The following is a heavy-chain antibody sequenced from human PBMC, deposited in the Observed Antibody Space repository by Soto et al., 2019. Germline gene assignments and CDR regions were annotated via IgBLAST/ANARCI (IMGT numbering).Heavy chain of an antibody. CDR2: IYHSGST. Sequence: SETLSLTCAVSGGSVSSSNWWSWVRPPPGKGLEWIGEIYHSGSTNYNPSLKSRVTISVDKSKNQFSLELSSVTAADTAVYYCARGDCSGGSCYSVSVWFDPWGQGTLVTVSS. CDR1: GGSVSSSNW. V-gene: IGHV4-4*02. J-gene: IGHJ5*02. D-gene: IGHD2-15*01. CDR3: ARGDCSGGSCYSVSVWFDP.